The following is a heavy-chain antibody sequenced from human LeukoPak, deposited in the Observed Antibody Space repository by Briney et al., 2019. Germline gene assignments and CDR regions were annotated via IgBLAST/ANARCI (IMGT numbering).Heavy chain of an antibody. J-gene: IGHJ4*02. Sequence: ASVKVSCKASGYTFTTLDIYWVRQATGQGLEWMGWMNPNNGITDHAQKFQGRVAMTRDTSTATAYMELSSLTFEDTAVYYCAIGIDAGVDFWGQGTLITVSS. CDR1: GYTFTTLD. V-gene: IGHV1-8*01. CDR3: AIGIDAGVDF. D-gene: IGHD7-27*01. CDR2: MNPNNGIT.